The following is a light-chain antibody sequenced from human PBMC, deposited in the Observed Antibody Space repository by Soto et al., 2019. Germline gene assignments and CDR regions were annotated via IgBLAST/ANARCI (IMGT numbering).Light chain of an antibody. V-gene: IGKV1-9*01. CDR1: QGISSY. J-gene: IGKJ2*01. Sequence: IQLTQSPSSLSSSVGDRVTLTCRASQGISSYLAWYQQKPGKAPKLLIYAASTLLSGVPSRFSGSGSGTDFTLTISSLQPEDFATYDCQQLYSYPYTFGQGTKLEIK. CDR2: AAS. CDR3: QQLYSYPYT.